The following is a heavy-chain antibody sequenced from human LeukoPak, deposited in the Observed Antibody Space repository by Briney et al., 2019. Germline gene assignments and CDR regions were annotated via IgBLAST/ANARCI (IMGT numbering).Heavy chain of an antibody. CDR3: AREDIVGATEGFNWFDP. Sequence: PGGSLRLSCAASGFTFSDYYMSWIRQAPGKGLEWVSYISSSGSTIYYADSVKGRFTISRDNAKNSLYLQMNSLRAEDTSVYYRAREDIVGATEGFNWFDPWGQGTLVTVSS. J-gene: IGHJ5*02. CDR2: ISSSGSTI. CDR1: GFTFSDYY. D-gene: IGHD1-26*01. V-gene: IGHV3-11*01.